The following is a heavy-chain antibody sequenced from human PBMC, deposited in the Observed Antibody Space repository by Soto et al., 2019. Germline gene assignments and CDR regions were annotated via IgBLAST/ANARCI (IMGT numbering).Heavy chain of an antibody. CDR2: IIGNGGSM. J-gene: IGHJ4*02. Sequence: GGSLRLSCAASGFTFSNYAMNWVRQAPGKGLEWVSTIIGNGGSMYYADSVKGRFTISRDNSKNTLCLQMNSLRAEDTALYYCAKKSSSGFYDEYWGRGTLVTVSS. V-gene: IGHV3-23*01. CDR1: GFTFSNYA. CDR3: AKKSSSGFYDEY. D-gene: IGHD6-19*01.